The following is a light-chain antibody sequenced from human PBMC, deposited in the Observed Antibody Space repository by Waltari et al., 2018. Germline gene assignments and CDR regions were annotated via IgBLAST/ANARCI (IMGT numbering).Light chain of an antibody. CDR2: DVT. V-gene: IGLV2-14*03. CDR3: SSFAGSCTGV. J-gene: IGLJ2*01. CDR1: TSDIVGYNY. Sequence: QSAVTQPAPVSGSPGQSIIISCSASTSDIVGYNYVASYQQHPRNAPNVVISDVTNRPSGVPDRFSGSKSGNTASLTISGLQAEDEADYYCSSFAGSCTGVFGGGTKLTVL.